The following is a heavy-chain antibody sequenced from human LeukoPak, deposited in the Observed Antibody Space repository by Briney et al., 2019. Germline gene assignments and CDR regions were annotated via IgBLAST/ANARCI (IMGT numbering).Heavy chain of an antibody. V-gene: IGHV4-59*01. CDR2: LFYSGST. CDR3: ATVAVIRGVTYVDY. D-gene: IGHD3-10*01. J-gene: IGHJ4*02. Sequence: SETLSLTCTVSGGSISSYYWSWIRQPPGKGLEWIAHLFYSGSTDYNPALESRVTIPVDTSKNQFSLKLRSVTAADTAVYYCATVAVIRGVTYVDYWGQGTLVTVSS. CDR1: GGSISSYY.